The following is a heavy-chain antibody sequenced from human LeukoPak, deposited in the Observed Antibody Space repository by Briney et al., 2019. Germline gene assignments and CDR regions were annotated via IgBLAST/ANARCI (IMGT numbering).Heavy chain of an antibody. CDR2: ISGYNGNT. CDR3: ARTDCGGDCYSSRGWFDP. J-gene: IGHJ5*02. CDR1: GYTFTSYG. Sequence: ASVKVSCKASGYTFTSYGISWVRQAPGKGLEWMGWISGYNGNTNYAQKLQGRVTITADKSTSTVYMDLSSLRSEDTAVYYCARTDCGGDCYSSRGWFDPWGQGTLVTVSS. D-gene: IGHD2-21*02. V-gene: IGHV1-18*01.